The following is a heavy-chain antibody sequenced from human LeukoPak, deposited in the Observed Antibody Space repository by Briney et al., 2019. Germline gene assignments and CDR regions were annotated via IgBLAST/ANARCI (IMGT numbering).Heavy chain of an antibody. V-gene: IGHV4-61*05. CDR3: ATRGSYFNGFDY. CDR2: VYYSGST. CDR1: GGSISSSSYY. J-gene: IGHJ4*02. D-gene: IGHD1-26*01. Sequence: TSETLSLTCTVSGGSISSSSYYWAWIRQPPGKGPEWIGYVYYSGSTNYNPSLKSRVTISVDTSKKQFSLKLRSVTAADTAVYYCATRGSYFNGFDYWGQGTLVTVSS.